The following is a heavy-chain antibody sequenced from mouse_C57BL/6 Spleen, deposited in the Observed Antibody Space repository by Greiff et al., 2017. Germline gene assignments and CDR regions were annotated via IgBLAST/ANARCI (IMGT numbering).Heavy chain of an antibody. CDR2: IDPSDSYT. D-gene: IGHD2-2*01. V-gene: IGHV1-69*01. Sequence: QVQLQQPGAELVMPGASVKLSCKASGYTFTSYWMHWVKQRPGQGLEWIGEIDPSDSYTNYNQKFKGKSTLTVDKSSSTAYMQLSSLTSEDSAVYYCARSGVTTGYAMDYWGQGTSVNGSS. J-gene: IGHJ4*01. CDR3: ARSGVTTGYAMDY. CDR1: GYTFTSYW.